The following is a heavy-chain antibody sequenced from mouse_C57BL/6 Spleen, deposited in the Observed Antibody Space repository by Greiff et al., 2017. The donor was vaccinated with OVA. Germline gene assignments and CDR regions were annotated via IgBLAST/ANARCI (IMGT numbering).Heavy chain of an antibody. CDR1: GFTFSDYY. CDR3: ARDGCSGGFAY. D-gene: IGHD3-2*02. Sequence: EVKLMESEGGLVQPGSSMKLSCTASGFTFSDYYMAWVRQVPEKGLEWVANINYDGSSTYYLDSLKSRFIISRDNAKNILYLQMSSLKSEDTATYYCARDGCSGGFAYWGQGTLVTVSA. J-gene: IGHJ3*01. CDR2: INYDGSST. V-gene: IGHV5-16*01.